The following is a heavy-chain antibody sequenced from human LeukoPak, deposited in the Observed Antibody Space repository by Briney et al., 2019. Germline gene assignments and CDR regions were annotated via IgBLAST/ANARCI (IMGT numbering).Heavy chain of an antibody. CDR3: ARKLRLGGNWFDP. CDR1: GGTFTSYA. CDR2: IIPISGTT. D-gene: IGHD1-26*01. V-gene: IGHV1-69*13. J-gene: IGHJ5*02. Sequence: ASVKVSCKTSGGTFTSYAITWVRQAPGQRLEWMGKIIPISGTTNYAQNFQGRVTFTADESTSTAYMELSSLRSEDTALYYCARKLRLGGNWFDPWGQGTLVTVSS.